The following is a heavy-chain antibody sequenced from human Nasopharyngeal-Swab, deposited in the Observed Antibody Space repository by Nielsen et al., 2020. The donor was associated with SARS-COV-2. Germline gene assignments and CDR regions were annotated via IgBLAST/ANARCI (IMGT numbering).Heavy chain of an antibody. D-gene: IGHD6-13*01. Sequence: SETLSLTCTVSGGSISSGSYYWSWIRQPAGKGLEWIGRIYTSGSTNYNPSLKSQVTISVDTSKNQFSLKLSSVTAADTAVYYCAREGHTPGWYSSSWYPSYYYGMDVWGQGTTVTVSS. J-gene: IGHJ6*02. V-gene: IGHV4-61*02. CDR2: IYTSGST. CDR1: GGSISSGSYY. CDR3: AREGHTPGWYSSSWYPSYYYGMDV.